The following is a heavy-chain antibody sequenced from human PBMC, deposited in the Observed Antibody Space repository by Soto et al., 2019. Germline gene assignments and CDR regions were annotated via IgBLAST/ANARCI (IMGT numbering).Heavy chain of an antibody. V-gene: IGHV4-59*01. J-gene: IGHJ4*02. D-gene: IGHD2-15*01. Sequence: SETLSLTCTVSGGSISSYYWSWIRQPPRKGLEWIGYIYYSGSTNYNPSLKSRVTISVDTSKNQFSLKLSSVTAADTAVYYCARSEGYCSGGSCPYYFDYWGQGTLVTVSS. CDR2: IYYSGST. CDR1: GGSISSYY. CDR3: ARSEGYCSGGSCPYYFDY.